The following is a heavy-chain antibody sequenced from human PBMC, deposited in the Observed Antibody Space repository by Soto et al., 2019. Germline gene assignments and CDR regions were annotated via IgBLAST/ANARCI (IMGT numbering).Heavy chain of an antibody. CDR1: GGSISSGGYS. D-gene: IGHD3-22*01. V-gene: IGHV4-30-2*01. CDR3: ARVGYDSSGYYDNWFDP. Sequence: QLQLQESGSGLVKPSQTLSLTCAVSGGSISSGGYSWSWIRQPPGKGLEWIGYIYHSGSTYYNPSLKSRVTITVARSKNQFSLKLSSVTAADTAVYYCARVGYDSSGYYDNWFDPWGQGTLVTVSS. J-gene: IGHJ5*02. CDR2: IYHSGST.